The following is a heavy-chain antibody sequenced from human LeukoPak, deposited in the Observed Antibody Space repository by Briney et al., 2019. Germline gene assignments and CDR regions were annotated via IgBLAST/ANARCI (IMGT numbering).Heavy chain of an antibody. J-gene: IGHJ3*02. V-gene: IGHV4-38-2*02. D-gene: IGHD3-16*01. CDR2: IYHSGST. CDR3: ARERSRLQGGLGI. CDR1: GYSISSGYY. Sequence: SETLSLTCTVSGYSISSGYYWGWIRQPPGKGLEWIGSIYHSGSTYYNPSLKSRVTISVDTSKNQFSLKLSSVTAADTAVYYCARERSRLQGGLGIWGQGTMVTVSS.